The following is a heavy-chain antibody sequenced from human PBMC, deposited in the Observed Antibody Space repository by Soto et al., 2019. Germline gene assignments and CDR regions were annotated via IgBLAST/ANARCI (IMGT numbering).Heavy chain of an antibody. CDR2: IYWDDYK. CDR1: GFSLDTSGVS. Sequence: QITLTESGTTLGKPTQTLTLTCTFSGFSLDTSGVSVSWIRQSPGKALEWLALIYWDDYKRYSPSLKNRLTITKDTLKNQVVLTITNTDPVDTGTGYCARRNLNTAMVCWYFDLWGRGTLITVAS. CDR3: ARRNLNTAMVCWYFDL. V-gene: IGHV2-5*02. J-gene: IGHJ2*01. D-gene: IGHD5-18*01.